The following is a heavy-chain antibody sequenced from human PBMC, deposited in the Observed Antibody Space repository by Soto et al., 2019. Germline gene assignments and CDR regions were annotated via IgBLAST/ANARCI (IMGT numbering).Heavy chain of an antibody. D-gene: IGHD5-12*01. V-gene: IGHV5-10-1*01. Sequence: GESLKISCMGAGYSFTNYCISWVRKMTGKGLEWMGRIDPSDSYTNYSPSFQGHVTISADKSISTAYLQWSSLKASDTAMYYCARXVHSGYDPPYYYYGMDVWGQGTTVTVSS. J-gene: IGHJ6*02. CDR3: ARXVHSGYDPPYYYYGMDV. CDR2: IDPSDSYT. CDR1: GYSFTNYC.